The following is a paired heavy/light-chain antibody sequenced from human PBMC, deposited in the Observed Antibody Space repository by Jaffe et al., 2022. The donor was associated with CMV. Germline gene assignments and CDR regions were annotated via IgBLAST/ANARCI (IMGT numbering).Heavy chain of an antibody. V-gene: IGHV4-59*08. D-gene: IGHD3-16*02. CDR3: ARHPPSYVWGSYRQSDDAFDI. CDR2: IYYSGST. Sequence: QVQLQESGPGLVKPSETLSLTCTVSGGSISSYYWSWIRQPPGKGLEWIGYIYYSGSTNYNPSLKSRVTISVDTSKNQFSLKLSSVTAADTAVYYCARHPPSYVWGSYRQSDDAFDIWGQGTMVTVSS. CDR1: GGSISSYY. J-gene: IGHJ3*02.
Light chain of an antibody. Sequence: QAVLTQPSSLSASPGASASLTCTLRSGINVGTYRIYWYQQKPGSPPQYLLRYKSDSDKQQGSGVPSRFSGSKDASANAGILLISGLQSEDEADYYCMIWHSSAWVFGGGTKLTVL. CDR3: MIWHSSAWV. J-gene: IGLJ3*02. CDR2: YKSDSDK. CDR1: SGINVGTYR. V-gene: IGLV5-45*03.